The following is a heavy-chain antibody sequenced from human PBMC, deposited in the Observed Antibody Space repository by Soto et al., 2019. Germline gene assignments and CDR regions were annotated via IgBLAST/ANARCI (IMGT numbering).Heavy chain of an antibody. D-gene: IGHD2-8*01. V-gene: IGHV4-39*01. Sequence: SETLSLTCTVSGGSISSSSYYWGWIRQPPGKGLEWIGSIYYSGSTYYNPSLKSRVTISVDTSKNQFSLKLSSVTAADTAVYYCARQGGRGGIVLMDLLNWFNPWGQGTLVTVSS. CDR1: GGSISSSSYY. CDR2: IYYSGST. CDR3: ARQGGRGGIVLMDLLNWFNP. J-gene: IGHJ5*02.